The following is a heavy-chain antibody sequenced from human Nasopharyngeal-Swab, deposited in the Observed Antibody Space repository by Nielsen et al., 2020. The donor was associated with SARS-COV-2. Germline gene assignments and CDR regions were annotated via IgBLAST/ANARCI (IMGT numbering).Heavy chain of an antibody. J-gene: IGHJ3*01. CDR2: IYYSGST. V-gene: IGHV4-39*01. Sequence: SETLSLTCTVSGVSISSSSYYWGWIRQPPGKGLEWIGSIYYSGSTYYNPSLKSRVTISVDTSKNQFSLKLSSVTAADTAVYYCASITIFGVVYSWGQGTMVTVSS. CDR1: GVSISSSSYY. D-gene: IGHD3-3*01. CDR3: ASITIFGVVYS.